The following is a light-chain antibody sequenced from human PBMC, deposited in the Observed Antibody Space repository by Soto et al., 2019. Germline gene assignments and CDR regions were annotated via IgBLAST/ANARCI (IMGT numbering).Light chain of an antibody. CDR3: QQYGSSGWT. Sequence: EIVLTQSPGTLSLSPGERATLSCRASQSVSSSYLAWYQQKPGQAPRLLIYGASSRATGIPDRFSGSGSGTDFTLTISRLEPEDFAEYYCQQYGSSGWTFGQGTKVEIK. V-gene: IGKV3-20*01. CDR2: GAS. J-gene: IGKJ1*01. CDR1: QSVSSSY.